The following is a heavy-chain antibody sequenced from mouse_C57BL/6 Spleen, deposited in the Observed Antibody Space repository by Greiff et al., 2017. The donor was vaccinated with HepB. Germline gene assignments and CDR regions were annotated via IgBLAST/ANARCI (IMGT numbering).Heavy chain of an antibody. CDR1: GYTFTSYW. D-gene: IGHD1-1*01. CDR2: IDPSDSYT. J-gene: IGHJ3*01. Sequence: QVQLKQSGAELVMPGASVKLSCKASGYTFTSYWMHWVKQRPGQGLEWIGEIDPSDSYTNYNQKFKGKSTLTVDKSSSTAYMQLSSLTSEDSAVYYCARWVLRAGFAYWGQGTLVTVSA. CDR3: ARWVLRAGFAY. V-gene: IGHV1-69*01.